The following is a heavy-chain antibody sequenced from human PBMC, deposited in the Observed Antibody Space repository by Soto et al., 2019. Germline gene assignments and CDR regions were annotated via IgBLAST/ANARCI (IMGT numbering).Heavy chain of an antibody. J-gene: IGHJ6*02. CDR3: ARGLQRRFGGYKGLGYHGMDV. Sequence: QVQLQQWGAGLLKPSETLSLTCAVYGGSFSDYFWSWIRQPPSKGLEWIGEISHSGSTSYKPSLISRVTISVDTSNHQFFLNLSSVTAADTAVYYCARGLQRRFGGYKGLGYHGMDVWGQGTTVTVSS. V-gene: IGHV4-34*01. CDR1: GGSFSDYF. D-gene: IGHD5-12*01. CDR2: ISHSGST.